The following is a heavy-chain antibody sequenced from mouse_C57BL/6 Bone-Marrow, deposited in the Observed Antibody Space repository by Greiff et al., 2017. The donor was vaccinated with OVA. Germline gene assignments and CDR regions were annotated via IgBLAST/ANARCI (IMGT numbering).Heavy chain of an antibody. CDR1: GFTFSSYA. CDR3: AREMTPYYYAMDY. CDR2: ISDGGSYT. Sequence: EVKLMESGGGLVKPGGSLKLSCAASGFTFSSYAMSWVRQTPEKRLEWVATISDGGSYTYYPDNVKGRFTISRDNAKNNLYLQMSHLKSEDTAMYYCAREMTPYYYAMDYWGQGTSVTVSS. V-gene: IGHV5-4*01. J-gene: IGHJ4*01.